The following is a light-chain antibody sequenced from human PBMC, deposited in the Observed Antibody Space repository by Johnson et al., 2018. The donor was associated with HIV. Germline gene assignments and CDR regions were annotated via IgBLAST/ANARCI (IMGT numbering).Light chain of an antibody. CDR1: NSNIGSYY. V-gene: IGLV1-51*01. J-gene: IGLJ1*01. CDR3: GAWDSSLSAYV. Sequence: QSVLSQPASVSAASGQKVNISCSGSNSNIGSYYVSWYQHLPGTAPKLLIYDNTKRPSGIPDRFSGSKSDTSATLGITGLQTGDEADYFCGAWDSSLSAYVFGSGTKVTVL. CDR2: DNT.